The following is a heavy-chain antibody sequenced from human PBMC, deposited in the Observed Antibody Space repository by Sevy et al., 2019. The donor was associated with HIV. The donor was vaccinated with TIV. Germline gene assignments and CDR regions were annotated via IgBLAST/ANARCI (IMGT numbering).Heavy chain of an antibody. D-gene: IGHD2-15*01. CDR1: GYTFTSYY. Sequence: ASVKVSCKASGYTFTSYYMHWVRQAPGQGLEWMGIINPSGGSTSYAQKFQGRVTMTRDTSTSTVYMELSSLRSEDTAGYYCARRGTDIVVVVAANHKDYYGMDVWGQGTTVTVSS. J-gene: IGHJ6*02. CDR3: ARRGTDIVVVVAANHKDYYGMDV. CDR2: INPSGGST. V-gene: IGHV1-46*01.